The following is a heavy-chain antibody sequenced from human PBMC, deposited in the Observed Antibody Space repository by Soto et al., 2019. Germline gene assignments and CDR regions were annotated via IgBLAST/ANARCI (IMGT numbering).Heavy chain of an antibody. CDR3: ASSYGSGYRAFDY. CDR2: VNPIVSMS. CDR1: GDTFNFYS. D-gene: IGHD3-10*01. V-gene: IGHV1-69*02. J-gene: IGHJ4*02. Sequence: QVQLVQSGAEVKRPGSSVKVSCKASGDTFNFYSINWVRQAPGLGLEWMGRVNPIVSMSNYAQKFQGRVTMTADESTSTAYVELSSLGSEDTGIYYCASSYGSGYRAFDYWGQGALVTVSS.